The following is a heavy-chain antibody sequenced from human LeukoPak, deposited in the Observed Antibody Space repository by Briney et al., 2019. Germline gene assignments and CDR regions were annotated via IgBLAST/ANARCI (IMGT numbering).Heavy chain of an antibody. J-gene: IGHJ4*02. CDR2: MYTSGSN. CDR1: GGSMSRYY. D-gene: IGHD2-2*01. V-gene: IGHV4-4*07. Sequence: AETLSLTCTVSGGSMSRYYWSGIRQSAGEGLEWMGRMYTSGSNKYNPSLKRRVTMSVDTSKKQFSLKLISVPAADACVFYCGTCDQLLAFDMWAQGSLVSVPS. CDR3: GTCDQLLAFDM.